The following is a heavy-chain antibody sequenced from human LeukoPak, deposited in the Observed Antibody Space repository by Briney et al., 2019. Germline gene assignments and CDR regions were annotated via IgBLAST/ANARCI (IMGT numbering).Heavy chain of an antibody. Sequence: GGSLRLSCAASGFTFSSYGMHWVRQAPGKGLEWVAVIWYDGSNKYYADSVKGRFTISGDNALNSLFLQMNSLSAEDTAVYYCARDPAYGALDIWGQGTTVTVSS. J-gene: IGHJ3*02. V-gene: IGHV3-33*01. CDR3: ARDPAYGALDI. D-gene: IGHD2-21*01. CDR2: IWYDGSNK. CDR1: GFTFSSYG.